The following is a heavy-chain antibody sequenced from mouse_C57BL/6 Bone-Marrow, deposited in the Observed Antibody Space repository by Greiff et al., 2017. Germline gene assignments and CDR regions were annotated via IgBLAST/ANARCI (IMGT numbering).Heavy chain of an antibody. CDR1: GFTFSSYA. CDR2: ISDGGSYT. Sequence: EVKLVESGGGLVKPGGSLKLSCAASGFTFSSYAMSWVRQTPEKRLEWVATISDGGSYTYYPDNVKGRFTISRDNAKNNLYLQMSHLKSEDTAMYDGARPRDYDVAWFAYWGQGTLVTVSA. D-gene: IGHD2-4*01. J-gene: IGHJ3*01. V-gene: IGHV5-4*03. CDR3: ARPRDYDVAWFAY.